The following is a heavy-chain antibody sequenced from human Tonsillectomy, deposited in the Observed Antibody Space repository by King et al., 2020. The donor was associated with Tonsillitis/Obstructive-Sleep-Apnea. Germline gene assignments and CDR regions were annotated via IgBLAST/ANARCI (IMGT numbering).Heavy chain of an antibody. V-gene: IGHV4-61*01. Sequence: QLQLQESGPGLVKPSETLSLTCTVSGGSVSSGSYYWSWIRQPPGKGLEWIGYIYYSGSTNYNPSLKSRVTISVDTSKNQFSLKLSSVTAADTAVYYCARDCRGGTGYYYYYMDVWGKGTTVTVSS. CDR3: ARDCRGGTGYYYYYMDV. D-gene: IGHD1-1*01. CDR1: GGSVSSGSYY. J-gene: IGHJ6*03. CDR2: IYYSGST.